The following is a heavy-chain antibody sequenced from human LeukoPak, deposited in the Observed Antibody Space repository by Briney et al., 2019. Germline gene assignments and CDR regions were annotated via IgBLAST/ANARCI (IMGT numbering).Heavy chain of an antibody. CDR1: GFTFDDYG. CDR3: ARFGGYGDYSADY. D-gene: IGHD4-17*01. CDR2: INWNGGST. J-gene: IGHJ4*02. Sequence: PGGSLRLSCAASGFTFDDYGMSWVRQAPGKGLEWVSGINWNGGSTGYADSVKGRFTISRDNAKKSLYLQMNSLRAEDTALYYRARFGGYGDYSADYWGQGTLVTVSS. V-gene: IGHV3-20*04.